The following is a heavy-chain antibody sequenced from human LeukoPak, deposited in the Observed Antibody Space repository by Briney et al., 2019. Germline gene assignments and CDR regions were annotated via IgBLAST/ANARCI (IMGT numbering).Heavy chain of an antibody. Sequence: SETLSLTCSVSGGSISSGDHYWSWIRQPPGKGLEWIGYIYYSGNTYYTPSLQSRVTISVDTSKSQFSLSLTSVTAADTAVYYCARESTSTGDLPFDYWGQGTLVTVSS. J-gene: IGHJ4*02. D-gene: IGHD7-27*01. CDR3: ARESTSTGDLPFDY. CDR2: IYYSGNT. CDR1: GGSISSGDHY. V-gene: IGHV4-30-4*08.